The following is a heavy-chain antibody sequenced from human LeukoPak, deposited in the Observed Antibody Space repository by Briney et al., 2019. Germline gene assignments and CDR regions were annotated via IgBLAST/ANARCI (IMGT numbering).Heavy chain of an antibody. Sequence: SETLSLTCTVSGGSISSGDYYWSWIRQPPGKGLEWNGYIYYSGSTYYNPSLKSRVTISVDTSKNQFSLKLSSVTAADTAVYYCARDRRVLGVGWFDPWGQGTLVTVSS. CDR1: GGSISSGDYY. J-gene: IGHJ5*02. D-gene: IGHD3-16*01. V-gene: IGHV4-30-4*08. CDR3: ARDRRVLGVGWFDP. CDR2: IYYSGST.